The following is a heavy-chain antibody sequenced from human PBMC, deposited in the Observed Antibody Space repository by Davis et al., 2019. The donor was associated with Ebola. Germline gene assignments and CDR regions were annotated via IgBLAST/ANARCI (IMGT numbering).Heavy chain of an antibody. Sequence: GGSLRLSCAASGFTFSDYYMSWIRQAPGKGLEWVSYISSSSSYIYYADSVKGRFTISRDNSKNTLYLQMNSLRAEDTAVYYCARVGNGDYLDYWGQGTLVTVSS. CDR3: ARVGNGDYLDY. J-gene: IGHJ4*02. CDR2: ISSSSSYI. V-gene: IGHV3-11*05. D-gene: IGHD1-1*01. CDR1: GFTFSDYY.